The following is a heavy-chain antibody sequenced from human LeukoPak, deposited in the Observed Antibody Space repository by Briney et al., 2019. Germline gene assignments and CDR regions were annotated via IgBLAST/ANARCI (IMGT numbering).Heavy chain of an antibody. CDR2: IYTSGST. V-gene: IGHV4-38-2*02. Sequence: SETLSLTCTVSGYSISSGYYWGWIRQPPGKGLEWIGRIYTSGSTNYNPSLKSRVTISVDTSKNQFSLKLSSVTAADTAVYYCAREPYSSSWYWNFDYWGQGTLVTVSS. CDR3: AREPYSSSWYWNFDY. J-gene: IGHJ4*02. D-gene: IGHD6-13*01. CDR1: GYSISSGYY.